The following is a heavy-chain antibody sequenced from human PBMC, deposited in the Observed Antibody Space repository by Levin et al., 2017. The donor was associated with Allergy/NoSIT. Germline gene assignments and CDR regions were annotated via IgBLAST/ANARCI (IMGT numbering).Heavy chain of an antibody. CDR1: GGSFGGVY. J-gene: IGHJ3*02. D-gene: IGHD4-17*01. CDR2: ISHRGST. Sequence: NPSETLSLTCDVYGGSFGGVYWSWLRQPPGKGLEWIGEISHRGSTTYNPSLKRRVTISLETSRNQFSVKLKSVAAAATALYYCAVFALRYGVFAIWGQGTMVTVSS. V-gene: IGHV4-34*01. CDR3: AVFALRYGVFAI.